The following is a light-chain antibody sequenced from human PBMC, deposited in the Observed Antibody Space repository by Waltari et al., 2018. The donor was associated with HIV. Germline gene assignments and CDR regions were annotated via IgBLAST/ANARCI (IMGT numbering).Light chain of an antibody. J-gene: IGLJ3*02. V-gene: IGLV3-19*01. CDR3: KSRGSDVNHLV. CDR1: SLRNYY. Sequence: SELTQDPAVSVALGQTVRITCQGDSLRNYYASWYQQRPGQAPVLVMSGKNNRPSGIPDRFSGSSSGNTASLTITGAQAEDEAGYYCKSRGSDVNHLVFGGGTKLTVL. CDR2: GKN.